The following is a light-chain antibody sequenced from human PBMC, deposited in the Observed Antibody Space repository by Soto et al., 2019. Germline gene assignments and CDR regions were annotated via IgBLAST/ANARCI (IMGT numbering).Light chain of an antibody. CDR3: MQALQSPFT. CDR2: SGS. Sequence: EIVMTQSPLSLPVTPGEPASISCKSSQSLLHSNGYNYLDWYLQKPGQSPQLLIYSGSNRASGVPDRFSGSVSGTDFTLKISRVEAEDVAFYYCMQALQSPFTFGPGTKLDIK. CDR1: QSLLHSNGYNY. J-gene: IGKJ3*01. V-gene: IGKV2-28*01.